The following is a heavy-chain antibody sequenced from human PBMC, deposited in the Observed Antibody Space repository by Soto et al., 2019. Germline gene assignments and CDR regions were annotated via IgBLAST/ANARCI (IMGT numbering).Heavy chain of an antibody. J-gene: IGHJ6*02. CDR1: GYSFSTYS. CDR2: INGANGNT. V-gene: IGHV1-3*01. D-gene: IGHD1-1*01. Sequence: QVQVVQSEAEVKKPGASVKVSCKASGYSFSTYSMHWVRQAPGQGLEWMGWINGANGNTRYSQKFKDRVSISRDTPASTGYMELSSLRSEDTAVYYCARGKGMEENYYYHGMDVWGPGTTVIVSS. CDR3: ARGKGMEENYYYHGMDV.